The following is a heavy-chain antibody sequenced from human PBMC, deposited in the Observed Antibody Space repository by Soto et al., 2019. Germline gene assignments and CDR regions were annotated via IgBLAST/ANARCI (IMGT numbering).Heavy chain of an antibody. CDR1: GFAFANYN. CDR2: ISGTSVYI. Sequence: WGSLRPSCVASGFAFANYNINWVGQAPGKGLEWVSHISGTSVYIHYADSVKGRFTISRDNAKNSVYLQMDSLRVEDTAVYYCAREGALKPFSSWGQGALVTVS. CDR3: AREGALKPFSS. J-gene: IGHJ5*02. V-gene: IGHV3-21*01.